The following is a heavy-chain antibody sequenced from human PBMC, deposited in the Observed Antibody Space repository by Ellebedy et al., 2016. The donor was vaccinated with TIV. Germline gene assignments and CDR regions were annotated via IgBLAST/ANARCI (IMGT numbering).Heavy chain of an antibody. CDR2: MYYSGST. CDR1: GGSISSSSYY. J-gene: IGHJ4*02. CDR3: ARRDTYDILNGYYYFDY. Sequence: MPSETLSLTCTVSGGSISSSSYYWGWIRQPPGKGLEWIGSMYYSGSTYYNPSLKSRVTISVDTSKNQFSLKLSSVTAADTAVYYCARRDTYDILNGYYYFDYWGQGTLVTVSS. D-gene: IGHD3-9*01. V-gene: IGHV4-39*01.